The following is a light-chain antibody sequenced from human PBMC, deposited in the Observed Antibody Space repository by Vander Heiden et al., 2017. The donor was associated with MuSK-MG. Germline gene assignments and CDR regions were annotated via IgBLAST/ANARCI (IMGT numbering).Light chain of an antibody. CDR1: QSLLLSNGYNY. Sequence: DIVMTPPPLSLPVTPGEPASISCRSSQSLLLSNGYNYLDWYLQKPGQSPQLLIYLGSNRASGVPDRFSGSGSGTDFTLKISRVEAEDVGVYYCRQPLQSPWTFGQGTKVEIK. CDR3: RQPLQSPWT. CDR2: LGS. V-gene: IGKV2-28*01. J-gene: IGKJ1*01.